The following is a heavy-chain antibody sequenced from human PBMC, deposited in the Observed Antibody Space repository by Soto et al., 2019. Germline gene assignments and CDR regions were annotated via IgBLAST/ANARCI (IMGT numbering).Heavy chain of an antibody. Sequence: QVPLVQSGAEVKKPGASVKVSCKASGYTFTSYAMHWVRQAPGQRLERMGWINAGNGNTKYSQKFQGRVTITRDTSASTAYMELSSLRSEDTAVYYCARGDIVLMVYALYFEFWGQGTLVTVSS. V-gene: IGHV1-3*01. CDR1: GYTFTSYA. CDR3: ARGDIVLMVYALYFEF. CDR2: INAGNGNT. D-gene: IGHD2-8*01. J-gene: IGHJ4*02.